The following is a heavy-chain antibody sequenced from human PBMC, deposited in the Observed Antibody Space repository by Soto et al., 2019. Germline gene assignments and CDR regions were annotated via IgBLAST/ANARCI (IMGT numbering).Heavy chain of an antibody. J-gene: IGHJ3*02. CDR1: GGSISSSSYY. D-gene: IGHD1-26*01. Sequence: SETLSLTCTVSGGSISSSSYYWAWIRQPPGKGLEWIGNIYYSGSTYYNPSLKSRVTISVDTSKNQFSLKLSSVTAADTAVFYCARDGSASYYGDPFDIWGQGTMVTVSS. V-gene: IGHV4-39*02. CDR2: IYYSGST. CDR3: ARDGSASYYGDPFDI.